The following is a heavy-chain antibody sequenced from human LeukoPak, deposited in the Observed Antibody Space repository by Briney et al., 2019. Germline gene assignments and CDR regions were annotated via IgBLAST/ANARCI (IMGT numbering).Heavy chain of an antibody. CDR2: ISYDGSNK. CDR1: GFTFSRYA. D-gene: IGHD6-13*01. CDR3: ARDLFGTDGTEDFDY. J-gene: IGHJ4*02. V-gene: IGHV3-30-3*01. Sequence: GGSLRLSCAASGFTFSRYALHWVRQAPGKGLEWVAAISYDGSNKYYADSVKGRFTISRDNSKNTLYLQMNSLRAEDTAVYYCARDLFGTDGTEDFDYWGQGTLVTVSS.